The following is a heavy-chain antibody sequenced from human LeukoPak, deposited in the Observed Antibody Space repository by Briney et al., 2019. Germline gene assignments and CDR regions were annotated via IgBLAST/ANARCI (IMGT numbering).Heavy chain of an antibody. V-gene: IGHV3-23*01. CDR3: ASSSGYYYYYYMDV. J-gene: IGHJ6*03. Sequence: GGSLRLSCAASGFTFSSYAMSWVRQAPGKGLEWVSAICGSGGSTYYADSVKGRFTISRDNSKNTLYLQMNSLRAEDTAVYYCASSSGYYYYYYMDVWGKGTTVTVSS. CDR2: ICGSGGST. CDR1: GFTFSSYA. D-gene: IGHD6-19*01.